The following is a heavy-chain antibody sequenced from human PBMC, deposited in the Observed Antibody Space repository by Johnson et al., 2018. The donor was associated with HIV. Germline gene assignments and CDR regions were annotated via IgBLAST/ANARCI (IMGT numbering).Heavy chain of an antibody. V-gene: IGHV3-30-3*01. CDR2: ISADGTNK. J-gene: IGHJ3*02. CDR3: ARGRDPGDYVGLGAFDI. CDR1: GFSFNTYT. Sequence: QVQLVESGGGVVQPGKSLRLSCAAAGFSFNTYTMHWVRQAPGKGLEWVAIISADGTNKYYADSVKGRFTISRDNSKNILYLQMDSLRPEDTAMYFCARGRDPGDYVGLGAFDIWGQGTMVTVSS. D-gene: IGHD4-17*01.